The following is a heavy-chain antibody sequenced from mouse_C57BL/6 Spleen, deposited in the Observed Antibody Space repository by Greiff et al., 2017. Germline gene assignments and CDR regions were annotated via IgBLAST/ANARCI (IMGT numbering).Heavy chain of an antibody. CDR1: GYTFTEYT. D-gene: IGHD2-12*01. CDR3: ARHYDYCYDGSWFSY. Sequence: QVQLQQSGAELVKPGASVKLSCKASGYTFTEYTINWVKQRPGQGLEWIGWFYPGSGSIKYNEKFKDKATLTADKSSSTVYMELSRMTSEDSAVYFCARHYDYCYDGSWFSYWGQGTLVTVSA. V-gene: IGHV1-62-2*01. J-gene: IGHJ3*01. CDR2: FYPGSGSI.